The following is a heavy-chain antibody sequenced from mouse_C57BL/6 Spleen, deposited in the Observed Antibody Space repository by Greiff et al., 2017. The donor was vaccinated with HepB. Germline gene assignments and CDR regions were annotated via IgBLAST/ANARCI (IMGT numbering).Heavy chain of an antibody. CDR3: ARGGGYYDVDY. D-gene: IGHD2-3*01. Sequence: EVQLQQSGAELVKPGASVKLSCTASGFNIKDYYMHWVKQRPEQGLEWIGRIDPEDGETKYAPKCQGKATITAGTSSNTSYLQLSSLTSEDTAVYYCARGGGYYDVDYWGQGTTLTVSS. J-gene: IGHJ2*01. CDR2: IDPEDGET. CDR1: GFNIKDYY. V-gene: IGHV14-2*01.